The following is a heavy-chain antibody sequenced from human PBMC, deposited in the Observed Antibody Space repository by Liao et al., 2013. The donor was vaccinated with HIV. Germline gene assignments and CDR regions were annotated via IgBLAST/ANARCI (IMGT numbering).Heavy chain of an antibody. CDR3: ARAGYSSNWYGAVGNWFGP. D-gene: IGHD6-13*01. V-gene: IGHV4-39*07. CDR2: IYHSGST. CDR1: GGSISSSSYY. Sequence: QLQLQESGPGLVKPSETLSLTCTVSGGSISSSSYYWGWIRQPPGKGLEWIGSIYHSGSTYYNPSLKSRVTISLDTSKNQFSLKLSSVTAADTAVYYCARAGYSSNWYGAVGNWFGPWGQGTLVTVSS. J-gene: IGHJ5*02.